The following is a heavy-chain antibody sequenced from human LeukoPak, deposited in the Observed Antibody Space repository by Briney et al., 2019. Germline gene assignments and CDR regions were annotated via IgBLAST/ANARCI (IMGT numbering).Heavy chain of an antibody. J-gene: IGHJ5*02. CDR3: ARAVGITVTTFWFDP. CDR2: MNPNSGNT. V-gene: IGHV1-8*01. CDR1: GYTFTSHD. Sequence: GASVKVSCKTSGYTFTSHDINWVRQATGQGLEWMGWMNPNSGNTGYAQNFQGRVTMTRNISISTAYMELTSLRSEDTAVYYCARAVGITVTTFWFDPWGRGTLVTVSS. D-gene: IGHD4-17*01.